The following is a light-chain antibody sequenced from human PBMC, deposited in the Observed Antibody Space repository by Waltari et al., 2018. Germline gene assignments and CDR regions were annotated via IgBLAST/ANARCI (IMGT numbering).Light chain of an antibody. J-gene: IGLJ2*01. V-gene: IGLV2-14*01. CDR2: EVR. CDR1: SSDVGGYND. CDR3: SSYTSSSTSVV. Sequence: QSALTQPASVSGSPGQSITISCTGTSSDVGGYNDVSWYQQHPGKAPKRMIYEVRNRPSGVSNRFSGSKSGNTASLTISGLQAEDEADYYCSSYTSSSTSVVFGGGTKLTVL.